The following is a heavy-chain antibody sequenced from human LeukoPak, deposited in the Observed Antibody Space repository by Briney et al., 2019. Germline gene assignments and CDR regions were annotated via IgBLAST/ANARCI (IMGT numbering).Heavy chain of an antibody. CDR1: GYTFTGYY. D-gene: IGHD6-13*01. J-gene: IGHJ4*02. CDR2: INPNSGGT. CDR3: AREGIAEAKNFDY. Sequence: ASVKVSCKASGYTFTGYYMHWVRQAPGQGLEWMGWINPNSGGTNYAQKFQGRVTMTRDTSISTAYMELSRLRSDDTAVYYCAREGIAEAKNFDYWGQGTLVTVSS. V-gene: IGHV1-2*02.